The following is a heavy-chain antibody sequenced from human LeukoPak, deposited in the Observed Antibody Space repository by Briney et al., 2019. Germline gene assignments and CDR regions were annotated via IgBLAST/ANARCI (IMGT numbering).Heavy chain of an antibody. CDR2: IYYSGST. CDR3: ATDFWSNDAFNI. CDR1: GGSISSYY. Sequence: SETLSLTCTVSGGSISSYYWSWIRQPPGKGLEWIGYIYYSGSTNYNPSLKSRVTISVDTSKNQFSLNLHSVTVADTAVYYCATDFWSNDAFNIWGQGTMVTVSS. V-gene: IGHV4-59*12. D-gene: IGHD3-3*01. J-gene: IGHJ3*02.